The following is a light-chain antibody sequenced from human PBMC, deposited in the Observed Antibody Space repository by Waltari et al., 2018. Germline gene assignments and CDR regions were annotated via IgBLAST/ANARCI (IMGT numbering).Light chain of an antibody. CDR1: QSISNY. CDR2: KAS. V-gene: IGKV1-5*03. Sequence: DIQTTQFPSTLSASVGDTITITCRASQSISNYLAWYQQKPGKAPKLLIYKASSSGSGVPSRFSGSGSGTEFTLTISSLQPDDFATYYCQQYNTYSSFGQGTKLEIK. CDR3: QQYNTYSS. J-gene: IGKJ2*03.